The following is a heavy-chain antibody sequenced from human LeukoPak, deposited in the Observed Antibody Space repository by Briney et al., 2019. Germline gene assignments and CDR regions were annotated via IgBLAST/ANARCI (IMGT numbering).Heavy chain of an antibody. CDR2: ISYSANS. V-gene: IGHV4-39*01. CDR1: GDSASSGGHY. Sequence: SETLSLTCTVSGDSASSGGHYWVWVRQPPGKGLEWLGAISYSANSYYSPSHKSRVTISIDMSKNQFSLRLSSVTAADTAFYYCARQCSSISCPIDYWGQGNLVTVSS. CDR3: ARQCSSISCPIDY. D-gene: IGHD2-2*01. J-gene: IGHJ4*02.